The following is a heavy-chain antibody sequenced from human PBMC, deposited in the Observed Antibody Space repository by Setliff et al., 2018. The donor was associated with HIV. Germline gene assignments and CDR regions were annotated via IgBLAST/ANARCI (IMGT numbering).Heavy chain of an antibody. V-gene: IGHV4-4*09. CDR3: ARGLSFYDPGGFDY. CDR2: IYTSGST. D-gene: IGHD3-22*01. Sequence: SETLSLTCTVSGGSISSYYWSWIRQPPGKGLEWIGYIYTSGSTNYNPSLKSRVTISVDTSKNQYSLKLSSVTAADTAVYYCARGLSFYDPGGFDYWGQGTLVTVSS. J-gene: IGHJ4*02. CDR1: GGSISSYY.